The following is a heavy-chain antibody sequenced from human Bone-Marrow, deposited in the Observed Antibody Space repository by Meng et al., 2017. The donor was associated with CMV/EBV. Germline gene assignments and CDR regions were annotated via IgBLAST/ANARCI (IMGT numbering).Heavy chain of an antibody. CDR3: ARVPASSGYYYGGADY. D-gene: IGHD3-22*01. Sequence: GESLKISCAASGFTFSSYSMNWVRQAPGKGLEWVSYISSSSSTIYYADSVKGRFTISRDNAKNSLYLQMNSLRAEDTAVYYRARVPASSGYYYGGADYWGQGTLVTVSS. CDR2: ISSSSSTI. CDR1: GFTFSSYS. V-gene: IGHV3-48*04. J-gene: IGHJ4*02.